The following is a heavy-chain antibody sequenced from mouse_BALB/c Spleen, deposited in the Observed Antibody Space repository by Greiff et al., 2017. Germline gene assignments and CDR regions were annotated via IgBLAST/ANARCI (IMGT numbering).Heavy chain of an antibody. D-gene: IGHD3-1*01. V-gene: IGHV1-63*02. CDR3: ARSGAARAITY. Sequence: VQLQQSGAELVRPGTSVKISCKASGYTFTNYWLGWVKQRPGHGLEWIGDIYPGGGYTNYNEKFKGKATLTADTSSSTAYMQLSSLTSEDSAVYFCARSGAARAITYWGQGTLVTVSA. CDR1: GYTFTNYW. CDR2: IYPGGGYT. J-gene: IGHJ3*01.